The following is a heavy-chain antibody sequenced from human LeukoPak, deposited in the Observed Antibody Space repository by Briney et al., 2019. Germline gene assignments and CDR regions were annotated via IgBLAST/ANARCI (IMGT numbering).Heavy chain of an antibody. J-gene: IGHJ3*02. CDR2: ISGSGGST. CDR3: AKDWSSYDAFDI. V-gene: IGHV3-23*01. D-gene: IGHD3-3*01. CDR1: GFTFSSYA. Sequence: QTGGSLRLSCAASGFTFSSYAMSWVRQAPGKGLEWVSAISGSGGSTYYADSVKGRFTISRDNSKNTLYLQMNSLRAEDTAVYYCAKDWSSYDAFDIWGQGTMVTVSS.